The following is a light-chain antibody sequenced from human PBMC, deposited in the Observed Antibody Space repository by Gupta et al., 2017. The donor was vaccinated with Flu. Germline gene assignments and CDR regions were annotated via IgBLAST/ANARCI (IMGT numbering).Light chain of an antibody. CDR1: ESVSKN. Sequence: PATLSGSPGERATLSCRASESVSKNLVWFQQKHGQAPRLLIFGASCRGTGVPDRFSGSGSGTEFTLTISGLQSEDFAVYYCQQYHNWPRTFGQGTRVDIK. J-gene: IGKJ1*01. V-gene: IGKV3-15*01. CDR3: QQYHNWPRT. CDR2: GAS.